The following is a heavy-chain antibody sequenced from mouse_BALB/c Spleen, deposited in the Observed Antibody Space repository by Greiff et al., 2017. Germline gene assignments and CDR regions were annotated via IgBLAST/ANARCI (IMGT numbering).Heavy chain of an antibody. Sequence: VQLQQSGAELVKPGASVKLSCKASGYTFTSYYMYWVKQRPGQGLEWIGEINPSNGGTNFNEKFKSKATLTVDKSSSTAYMQLSSLTSEDSAVYYCTRGDDGYYAWFAYWGQGTLVTVSA. D-gene: IGHD2-3*01. CDR1: GYTFTSYY. CDR3: TRGDDGYYAWFAY. J-gene: IGHJ3*01. CDR2: INPSNGGT. V-gene: IGHV1S81*02.